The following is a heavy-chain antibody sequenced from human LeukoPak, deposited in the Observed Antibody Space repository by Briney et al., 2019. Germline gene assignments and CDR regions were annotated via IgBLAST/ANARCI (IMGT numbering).Heavy chain of an antibody. J-gene: IGHJ4*02. CDR1: GGSISSYY. CDR2: IYDSGST. D-gene: IGHD4-23*01. V-gene: IGHV4-59*01. CDR3: ARSWELYYFDY. Sequence: SETLSLTSTVSGGSISSYYWSWIRQPPGKGLEWIGYIYDSGSTSYNPSLKSRVTISVDTSKNQFSLKLSSVTAADTAVYYCARSWELYYFDYWGQGTPVTVSS.